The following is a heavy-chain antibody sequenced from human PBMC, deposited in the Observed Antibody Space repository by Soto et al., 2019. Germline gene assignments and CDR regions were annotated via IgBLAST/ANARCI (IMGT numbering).Heavy chain of an antibody. D-gene: IGHD2-15*01. CDR2: IIPILGIA. Sequence: QVQLVQSGAEVKKPGSSVKVSCKASGGTFSSYTISWVRQAPGQGLEWMGRIIPILGIANYAQKFQGRVTXTXDXXTSTAYMELSSLRSEDTAVYYCARDRGDIPGLFDYWGQGTLVTVSS. CDR3: ARDRGDIPGLFDY. J-gene: IGHJ4*02. V-gene: IGHV1-69*08. CDR1: GGTFSSYT.